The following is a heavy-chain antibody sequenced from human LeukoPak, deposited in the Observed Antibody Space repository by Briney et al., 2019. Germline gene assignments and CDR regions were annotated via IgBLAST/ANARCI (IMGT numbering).Heavy chain of an antibody. J-gene: IGHJ6*03. CDR3: ARVVGGAYYYYYYMDV. CDR2: ISDYNGNT. Sequence: GASVTVSCKASGYTFTSYGISWVRQAPGQGLEWMGWISDYNGNTNYAQKLQGRVTMTTDTSTSTAYMELRSLRSDDTAVYYCARVVGGAYYYYYYMDVWGKGTTVTVSS. D-gene: IGHD3-16*01. V-gene: IGHV1-18*01. CDR1: GYTFTSYG.